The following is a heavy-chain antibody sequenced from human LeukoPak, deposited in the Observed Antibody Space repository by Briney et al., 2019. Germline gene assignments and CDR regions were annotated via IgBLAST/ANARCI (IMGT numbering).Heavy chain of an antibody. J-gene: IGHJ4*02. CDR1: GGSISSGSYY. CDR3: ARHPDLRWPRSFDY. D-gene: IGHD2-21*01. V-gene: IGHV4-61*02. Sequence: SETLSLTCTVSGGSISSGSYYWSWIRQPAGKGLEWIGRIYTSGSTNYNPSLKSRVTISVDTSKNQFSLKLSSVTAADTAIYYCARHPDLRWPRSFDYWGQGTLVSVSS. CDR2: IYTSGST.